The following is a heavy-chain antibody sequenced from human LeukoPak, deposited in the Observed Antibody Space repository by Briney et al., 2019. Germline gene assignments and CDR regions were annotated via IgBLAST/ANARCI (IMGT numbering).Heavy chain of an antibody. CDR1: GFTVSSNY. J-gene: IGHJ4*02. D-gene: IGHD5-18*01. V-gene: IGHV3-23*01. Sequence: PGGSLRLSCAASGFTVSSNYMSWVRQAPGKGLEWVSAISGGGGSTYYADSVKGRFTISRDNSKNTLYLQMNSLRAEDTAVYYCAKDPDTAMPHWDVTVGWGQGTLVTASS. CDR3: AKDPDTAMPHWDVTVG. CDR2: ISGGGGST.